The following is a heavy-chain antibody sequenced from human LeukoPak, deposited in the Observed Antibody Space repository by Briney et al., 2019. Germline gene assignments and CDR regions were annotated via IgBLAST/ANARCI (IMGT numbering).Heavy chain of an antibody. CDR1: GFTFSSYA. Sequence: PGGSLGLSCAASGFTFSSYAMSWVRQAPGKGLEWVSAISGSGGTTYYADSVKGRFTISRDNSKNTLYLQMNSLRAEDTAVYYCAKKKNWGLYAFDIWGQGTMVTVSS. J-gene: IGHJ3*02. D-gene: IGHD7-27*01. CDR2: ISGSGGTT. V-gene: IGHV3-23*01. CDR3: AKKKNWGLYAFDI.